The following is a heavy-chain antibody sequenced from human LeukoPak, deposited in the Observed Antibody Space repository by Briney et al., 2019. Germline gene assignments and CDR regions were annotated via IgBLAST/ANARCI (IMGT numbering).Heavy chain of an antibody. Sequence: GRSLRLSCAASGFTFSSYGMHWVRQAPGKGLEWVAVISYDGSNKYYADSVKGRFTISRDNSKNTLYLQMNSLRAEDTAVYYCAKISDPFDYWGQGTLVTVSS. D-gene: IGHD2-21*02. CDR3: AKISDPFDY. CDR1: GFTFSSYG. CDR2: ISYDGSNK. V-gene: IGHV3-30*18. J-gene: IGHJ4*02.